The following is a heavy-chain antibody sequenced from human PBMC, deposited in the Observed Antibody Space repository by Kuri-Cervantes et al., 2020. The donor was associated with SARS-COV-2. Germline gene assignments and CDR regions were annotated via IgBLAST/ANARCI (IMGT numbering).Heavy chain of an antibody. CDR3: ARDFRFGELTPIDAFDI. D-gene: IGHD3-10*01. Sequence: ASVKVSCKASGGTFSSYAISWVRQAPGQGLEWMGIINPSGGSTSYAQKFQGRVTMTRDTSTSTVYMELSSLRSEDTAVYYCARDFRFGELTPIDAFDIWGQGTMVTVSS. J-gene: IGHJ3*02. CDR2: INPSGGST. V-gene: IGHV1-46*01. CDR1: GGTFSSYA.